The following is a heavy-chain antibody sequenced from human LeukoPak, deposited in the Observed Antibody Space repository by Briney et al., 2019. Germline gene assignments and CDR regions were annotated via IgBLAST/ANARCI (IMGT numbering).Heavy chain of an antibody. CDR2: KYARGSS. Sequence: SETLSLTCTVSGGSISNYYWSWIRQPAGKGLEWIGRKYARGSSNYNPPVESRVTLSVDTSKNQFSLKLRCVPAADTAVYYCARGRYCTAEICSGGDSFEISGQGAMVSVS. J-gene: IGHJ3*02. CDR3: ARGRYCTAEICSGGDSFEI. CDR1: GGSISNYY. D-gene: IGHD6-25*01. V-gene: IGHV4-4*07.